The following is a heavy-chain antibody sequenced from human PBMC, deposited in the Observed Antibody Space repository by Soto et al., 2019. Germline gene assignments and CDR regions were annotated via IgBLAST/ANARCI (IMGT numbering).Heavy chain of an antibody. J-gene: IGHJ6*01. D-gene: IGHD5-12*01. Sequence: QVQLEQSGAEVKKPGSSVKVSCKASGGTFSTSAISWVRQAPGQGLEWMGGFIPIFPTPDYAHKFQGRLTITADESRSTAYMELGGLKSDATAVYYCARDKARLQLGGNYLHVLDVWGQGTTVSVSS. V-gene: IGHV1-69*12. CDR2: FIPIFPTP. CDR1: GGTFSTSA. CDR3: ARDKARLQLGGNYLHVLDV.